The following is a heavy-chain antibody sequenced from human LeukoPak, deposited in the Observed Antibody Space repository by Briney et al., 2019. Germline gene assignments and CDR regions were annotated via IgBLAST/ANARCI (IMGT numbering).Heavy chain of an antibody. CDR2: INPYSGDT. Sequence: ASVKVSCKASGYTFTGYYVHWVRQAPGQGREWMGWINPYSGDTNYAQKFQGRVTMTRDTPISTAYMELSRLRFDDTAVYYCARDGLYDLTVVQGVVTDYYYYYMDVWGKGTTVTVSS. D-gene: IGHD3-10*01. J-gene: IGHJ6*03. CDR1: GYTFTGYY. CDR3: ARDGLYDLTVVQGVVTDYYYYYMDV. V-gene: IGHV1-2*02.